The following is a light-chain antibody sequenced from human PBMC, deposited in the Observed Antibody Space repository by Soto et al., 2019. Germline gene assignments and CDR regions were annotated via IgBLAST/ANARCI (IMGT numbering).Light chain of an antibody. V-gene: IGKV1-17*01. CDR2: AAS. J-gene: IGKJ1*01. Sequence: GDRVTITCRASQDIQNALGWYQQKPGKAPKRLIYAASSLQSGVPSRFRGSRSGTEFTLTISSLQPEDFATYYCLQHDSNVWTFGQGTKV. CDR3: LQHDSNVWT. CDR1: QDIQNA.